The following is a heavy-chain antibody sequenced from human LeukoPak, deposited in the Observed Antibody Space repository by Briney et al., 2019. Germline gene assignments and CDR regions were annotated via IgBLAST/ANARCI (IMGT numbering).Heavy chain of an antibody. Sequence: GGSLRLSCAASGFTFSSYWMNWVRQAPGKGLEWVSSISSSSSYIYYADSVKGRFTISRDNAKNSLYLQMNSLRAEDTAVYYCARADYSNYGYYFDCWGQGTLVTVSS. CDR1: GFTFSSYW. D-gene: IGHD4-11*01. V-gene: IGHV3-21*01. CDR2: ISSSSSYI. CDR3: ARADYSNYGYYFDC. J-gene: IGHJ4*02.